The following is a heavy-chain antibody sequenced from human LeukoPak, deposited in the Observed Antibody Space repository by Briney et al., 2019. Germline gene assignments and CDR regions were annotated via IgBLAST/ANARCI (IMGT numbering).Heavy chain of an antibody. D-gene: IGHD5-12*01. J-gene: IGHJ4*02. V-gene: IGHV1-18*01. CDR2: ISAFNGNR. CDR1: GYTFKNYG. Sequence: GASVKVSCKASGYTFKNYGVTWVRQAPGQGLEWMGWISAFNGNRKYTQKLQGRVTMTTDTSTSTAYMELRSLRADDTAIYYCAREDHSGWQALDSWGQGTLVTVSP. CDR3: AREDHSGWQALDS.